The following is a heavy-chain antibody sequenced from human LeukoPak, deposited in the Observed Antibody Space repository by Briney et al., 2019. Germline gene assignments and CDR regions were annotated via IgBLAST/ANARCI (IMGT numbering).Heavy chain of an antibody. CDR3: ARDRTRYSVYDYDAFDI. CDR2: LSGSGGNT. D-gene: IGHD5/OR15-5a*01. J-gene: IGHJ3*02. CDR1: GFTFSSYA. Sequence: QPGGSLRLSCTASGFTFSSYAMSWVRQAPGKGLEWVSALSGSGGNTYYADSVKGRFTISRDNSKNTLYLQMNSLRAEDTAVYYCARDRTRYSVYDYDAFDIWGQGTMVTVSS. V-gene: IGHV3-23*01.